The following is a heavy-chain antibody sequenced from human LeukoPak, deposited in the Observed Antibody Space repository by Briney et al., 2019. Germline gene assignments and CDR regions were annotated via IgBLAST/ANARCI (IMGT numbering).Heavy chain of an antibody. CDR2: ISGYNGNT. CDR1: GYTFTSYG. V-gene: IGHV1-18*01. D-gene: IGHD4-17*01. J-gene: IGHJ4*02. CDR3: ARDFYGDYPVDY. Sequence: ASVKVSCKASGYTFTSYGITWVRQAPGQGLEWMGWISGYNGNTNYAQKLQGRVTMTTDTSTSTAYMELRSLRSDDTAVYHCARDFYGDYPVDYWGQGTLVTVSS.